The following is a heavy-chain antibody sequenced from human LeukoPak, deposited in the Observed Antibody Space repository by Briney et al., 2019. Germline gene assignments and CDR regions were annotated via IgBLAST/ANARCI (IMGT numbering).Heavy chain of an antibody. CDR2: IYTSGST. V-gene: IGHV4-4*07. CDR1: GGSISSYY. Sequence: SETLSLTCTVSGGSISSYYWSWIRQPAGKGLEWIGRIYTSGSTNYNPSLKSRVTISVDTSRNQFSLKLSSVTAADTAVYYCAGSGYYYYYYMDVWGKGTTVTISS. CDR3: AGSGYYYYYYMDV. J-gene: IGHJ6*03.